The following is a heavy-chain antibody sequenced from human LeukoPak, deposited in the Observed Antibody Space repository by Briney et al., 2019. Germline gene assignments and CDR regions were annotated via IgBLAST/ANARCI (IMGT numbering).Heavy chain of an antibody. J-gene: IGHJ3*02. D-gene: IGHD2-2*01. CDR3: TRGPMSSTDAFDI. CDR1: GFTFGDYA. Sequence: GGSLRLSCTASGFTFGDYAMSWFRQAPGKGLEWVGFIRSKAYGGTIEYAASVKGRFTISRDDSKSIAYLQMNSLKTEDTAVYYCTRGPMSSTDAFDIWGQGTMVTVSS. CDR2: IRSKAYGGTI. V-gene: IGHV3-49*03.